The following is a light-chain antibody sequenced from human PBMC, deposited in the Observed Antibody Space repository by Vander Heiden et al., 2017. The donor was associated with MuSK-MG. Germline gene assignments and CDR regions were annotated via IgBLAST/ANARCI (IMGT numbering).Light chain of an antibody. CDR3: QQDGRSPRT. CDR2: TAS. J-gene: IGKJ1*01. Sequence: EIVLTPSPGTLSLSPGERATLSCRASQNVRSDHLAWYQQTPGQPPRLLIYTASTRATGIPDRFSGSGSGTDFTLTISRLEPEDFAVYYCQQDGRSPRTFGQGTKVEI. V-gene: IGKV3-20*01. CDR1: QNVRSDH.